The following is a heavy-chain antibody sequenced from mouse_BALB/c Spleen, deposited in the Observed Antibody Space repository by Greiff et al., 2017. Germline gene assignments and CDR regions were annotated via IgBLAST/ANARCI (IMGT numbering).Heavy chain of an antibody. D-gene: IGHD2-14*01. CDR3: ATNRYDRDY. CDR2: IYPGDGDT. CDR1: GYAFSSSW. J-gene: IGHJ2*01. Sequence: VQLQQSGPELVKPGASVKISCKASGYAFSSSWMNWVKQRPGQGLEWIGRIYPGDGDTNYNGKFKGKATLTADKSSSTAYMQLSSLTSVDSAVYFCATNRYDRDYWGQGTTLTVSS. V-gene: IGHV1-82*01.